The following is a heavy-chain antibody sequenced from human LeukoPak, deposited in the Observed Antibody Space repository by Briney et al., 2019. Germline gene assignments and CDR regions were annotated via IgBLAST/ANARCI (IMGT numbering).Heavy chain of an antibody. CDR2: ISGSGAGT. CDR3: AKGSGSGWYGWFAP. CDR1: GITFSSYA. Sequence: PGGSLRLSCAASGITFSSYAMSWVRQAPGKGLEWVSSISGSGAGTYYADSVKGRFIISRDNSNNTLYLQLNSLRAEDTAVYYCAKGSGSGWYGWFAPWGQGTLVTVSS. J-gene: IGHJ5*02. V-gene: IGHV3-23*01. D-gene: IGHD6-19*01.